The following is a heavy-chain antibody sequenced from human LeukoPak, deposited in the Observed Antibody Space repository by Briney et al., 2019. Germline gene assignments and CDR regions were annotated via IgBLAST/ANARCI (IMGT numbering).Heavy chain of an antibody. D-gene: IGHD1-26*01. J-gene: IGHJ5*02. V-gene: IGHV1-69*04. CDR2: IIPILGIA. CDR3: ARDPLLPIVGATEVVGFDP. Sequence: SVTVSFTASGGTFISYTISWVRQAPGQGLEWMGRIIPILGIANYAQKFQGRVTITADKSTSTAYMELSSLRSEDTAVYYCARDPLLPIVGATEVVGFDPWGQGTLVTVSS. CDR1: GGTFISYT.